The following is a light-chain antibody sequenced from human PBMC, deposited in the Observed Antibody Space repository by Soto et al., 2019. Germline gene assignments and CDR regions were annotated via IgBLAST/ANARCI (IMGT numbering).Light chain of an antibody. V-gene: IGKV1-39*01. CDR2: AAA. J-gene: IGKJ2*01. Sequence: DILMTQSPSSLSASVGDRVTITCRASHSITTYLNWYQQKPGKAPKLLISAAANLESGVPSRFSGSGSGTDFTLSITSLQPEDFATYYCQQSYSTPQTFGQGTNLEI. CDR3: QQSYSTPQT. CDR1: HSITTY.